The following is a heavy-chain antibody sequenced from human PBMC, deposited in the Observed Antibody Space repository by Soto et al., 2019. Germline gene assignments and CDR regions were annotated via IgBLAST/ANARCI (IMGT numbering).Heavy chain of an antibody. CDR2: ISGSGGST. V-gene: IGHV3-23*01. CDR3: AKDTITMVRGVIIGPNWFDP. Sequence: PGGSLRLSCAASGFTFSSYAMSWVRQAPGKGLEWVSAISGSGGSTYYADSVKGRFTISRDNSKNTLYLQMNSLRAEDTAVYYCAKDTITMVRGVIIGPNWFDPWGQGTLVTSPQ. D-gene: IGHD3-10*01. J-gene: IGHJ5*02. CDR1: GFTFSSYA.